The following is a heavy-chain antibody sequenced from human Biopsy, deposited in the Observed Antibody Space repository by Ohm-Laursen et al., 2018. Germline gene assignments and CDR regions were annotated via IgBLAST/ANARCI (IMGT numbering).Heavy chain of an antibody. D-gene: IGHD6-19*01. CDR3: ARNTGWYGDLYYFDY. CDR1: GYSFTSYY. J-gene: IGHJ4*02. Sequence: ASVKVSCKASGYSFTSYYMHWVRQAPGQGLEWMGMINPSGSTTSYPQIFQGRVTMTRDTSKSTVYMELSSLRSADTAVYFCARNTGWYGDLYYFDYWGQGSQVSVSS. V-gene: IGHV1-46*01. CDR2: INPSGSTT.